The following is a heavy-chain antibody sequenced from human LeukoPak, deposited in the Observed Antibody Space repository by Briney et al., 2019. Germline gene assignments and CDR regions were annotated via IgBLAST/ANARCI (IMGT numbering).Heavy chain of an antibody. V-gene: IGHV3-48*04. CDR2: ISSSSSTI. Sequence: GGSLRLSCVASGFIFSRYGMTWVRHAPGKGLEWVSYISSSSSTIYYADSVKGRFTISRDNAKNTLYLQMNSLRAEDTAVYYCARGSGDYGYWGQGTLVTVSS. CDR3: ARGSGDYGY. D-gene: IGHD4-17*01. CDR1: GFIFSRYG. J-gene: IGHJ4*02.